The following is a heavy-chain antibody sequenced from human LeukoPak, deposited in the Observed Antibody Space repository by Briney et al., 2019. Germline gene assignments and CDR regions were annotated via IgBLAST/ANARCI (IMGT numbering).Heavy chain of an antibody. D-gene: IGHD3-22*01. J-gene: IGHJ1*01. CDR3: AREDLYYHDSSGSEYFQH. CDR2: IIPIFGTA. V-gene: IGHV1-69*13. Sequence: GASVKVSCKASGGTFSSYAISWVRQAPGQGLEWMGGIIPIFGTANYAQKFQGRVTITADESTSTAYMELSSLRSEDTAVYYCAREDLYYHDSSGSEYFQHWGQGTLVTVSS. CDR1: GGTFSSYA.